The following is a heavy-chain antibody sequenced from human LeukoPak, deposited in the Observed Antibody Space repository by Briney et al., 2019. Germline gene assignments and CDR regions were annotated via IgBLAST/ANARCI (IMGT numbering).Heavy chain of an antibody. CDR1: GYTFTGYY. J-gene: IGHJ3*02. CDR2: INPNSGGT. CDR3: ARVRQYSSGWYDPVLAFDI. V-gene: IGHV1-2*04. Sequence: GASVKVSCKGSGYTFTGYYMHWVRQAPGQGLEWMGWINPNSGGTNYAQKFQGWVTMTRDTSISTAYMELSRLRSDDTAVYYCARVRQYSSGWYDPVLAFDIWGQGTMVTVSS. D-gene: IGHD6-19*01.